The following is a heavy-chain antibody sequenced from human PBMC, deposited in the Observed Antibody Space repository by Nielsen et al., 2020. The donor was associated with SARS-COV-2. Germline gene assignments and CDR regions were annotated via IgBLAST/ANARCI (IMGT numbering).Heavy chain of an antibody. J-gene: IGHJ4*02. CDR1: GFTISTYG. D-gene: IGHD6-19*01. CDR2: ISSST. CDR3: AKRSGYTSGWYGDY. Sequence: GGSLRLSCEVSGFTISTYGMSWVRQAPGKGLEWVSAISSSTYYADSVKGRFTVSRDNSKNTLYLQMNSLRAEDTAVYYCAKRSGYTSGWYGDYWGQGTLVTVSS. V-gene: IGHV3-23*01.